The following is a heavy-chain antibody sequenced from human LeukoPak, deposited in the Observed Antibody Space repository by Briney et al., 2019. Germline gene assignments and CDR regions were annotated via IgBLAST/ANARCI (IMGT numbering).Heavy chain of an antibody. CDR3: ARVYSSGRWPIDY. CDR2: IKQDGSEK. D-gene: IGHD6-19*01. V-gene: IGHV3-7*01. J-gene: IGHJ4*02. CDR1: GFTFSSYW. Sequence: GGSLRLSCVASGFTFSSYWMSWVRQAPGKGLEWVANIKQDGSEKYYVDSVKGRFTISRDNAKNSLYLQMNSLRAEDTAVYYCARVYSSGRWPIDYWGQGTLVTVSS.